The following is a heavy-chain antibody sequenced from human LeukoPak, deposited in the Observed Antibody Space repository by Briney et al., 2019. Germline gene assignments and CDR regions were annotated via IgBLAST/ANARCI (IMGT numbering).Heavy chain of an antibody. CDR1: GFTFSSYS. D-gene: IGHD2-2*01. J-gene: IGHJ6*03. V-gene: IGHV3-48*04. CDR3: AGAHPAYYYYMDV. CDR2: ISSSSTI. Sequence: GGSLRLSCAASGFTFSSYSMNWVRQAPGKGLEWVSYISSSSTIYYADSVKGRFTISRDNAKNSLYLQMNSLRAEDMAVYYCAGAHPAYYYYMDVWGKGTTVTVSS.